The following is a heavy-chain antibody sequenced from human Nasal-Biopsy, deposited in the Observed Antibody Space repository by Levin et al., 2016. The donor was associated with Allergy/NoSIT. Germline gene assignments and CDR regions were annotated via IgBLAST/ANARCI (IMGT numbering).Heavy chain of an antibody. Sequence: GGSLRLSCVASAFTFSTYNMIWVRQAPGKGLEWVSSISSSSNYEYYADSVRGRFTISRDNAKNSLYLQMNSLRADDTAVYYCARGKYCTSFSCYWSLDLWGRGTLVTVSS. CDR2: ISSSSNYE. V-gene: IGHV3-21*01. CDR1: AFTFSTYN. J-gene: IGHJ2*01. CDR3: ARGKYCTSFSCYWSLDL. D-gene: IGHD2-2*01.